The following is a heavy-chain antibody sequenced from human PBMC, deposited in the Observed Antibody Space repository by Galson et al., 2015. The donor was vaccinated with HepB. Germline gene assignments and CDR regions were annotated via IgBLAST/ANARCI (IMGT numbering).Heavy chain of an antibody. D-gene: IGHD5-18*01. CDR2: ISSSSSYI. Sequence: SLRLSCAASGFTFSSYSMNWVRQAPGKGLEWVPSISSSSSYIYYADSVKGRFTISRDNAKNSLYLQMNSLRAEDTAVYYCAREMDTAMDKNFDYWGQGTLVTVSS. CDR3: AREMDTAMDKNFDY. V-gene: IGHV3-21*01. J-gene: IGHJ4*02. CDR1: GFTFSSYS.